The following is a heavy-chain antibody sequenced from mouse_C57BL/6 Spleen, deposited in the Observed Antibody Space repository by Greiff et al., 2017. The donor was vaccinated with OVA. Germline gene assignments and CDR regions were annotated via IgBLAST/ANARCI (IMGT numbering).Heavy chain of an antibody. J-gene: IGHJ4*01. Sequence: VQLKESGPELVKPGASVTISCKASGYSFTDYNMNWVKQSNGKSLEWIGVINPNYGTTSYNQKFKGKATLTVDQSSSTAYMQLNSLTSEDSAVYYCARSNYYYYGSTDYAMDYWGQGTSVTVSS. CDR2: INPNYGTT. V-gene: IGHV1-39*01. CDR3: ARSNYYYYGSTDYAMDY. CDR1: GYSFTDYN. D-gene: IGHD1-1*01.